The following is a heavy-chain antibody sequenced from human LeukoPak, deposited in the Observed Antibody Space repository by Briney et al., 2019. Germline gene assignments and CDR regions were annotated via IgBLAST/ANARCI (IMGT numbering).Heavy chain of an antibody. CDR2: TRTDGSA. CDR3: WGWLSSYNMDV. CDR1: GFTVSNNE. V-gene: IGHV3-53*01. Sequence: GGSLRLSCAASGFTVSNNEMSWVRQAPGKELEGVSVTRTDGSAYYADSVKGRFTVSRDNSKNTLYLQMSNLRVEDTAVYSFWGWLSSYNMDVWGRGTTVTVSS. D-gene: IGHD3-3*01. J-gene: IGHJ6*03.